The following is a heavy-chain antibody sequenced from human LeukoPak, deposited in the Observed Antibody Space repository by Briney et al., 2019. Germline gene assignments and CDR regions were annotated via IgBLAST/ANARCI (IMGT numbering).Heavy chain of an antibody. CDR1: GGSISSGGYY. CDR3: ARTVRGVLFDY. CDR2: IYYSGST. Sequence: TLSLTCAVYGGSISSGGYYWSWIRQHPGKGLEWIGYIYYSGSTYYNPSLKSRVTISVDTSKNQFSLKLSSVTAADTAVYYCARTVRGVLFDYWGQGTLVTVSS. D-gene: IGHD3-10*01. V-gene: IGHV4-31*11. J-gene: IGHJ4*02.